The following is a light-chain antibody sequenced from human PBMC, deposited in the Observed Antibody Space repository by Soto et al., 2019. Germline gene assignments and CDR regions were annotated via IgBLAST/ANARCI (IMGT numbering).Light chain of an antibody. V-gene: IGLV2-14*01. CDR3: SSYAGRNTWV. CDR1: MRDVGAYNL. CDR2: EVR. Sequence: QSALTQPASVSGSAGQSITISCSGTMRDVGAYNLVSWYQQHPGTAPKLIIYEVRNRPSGISSRFSGSRSGNTASLTISGLQAEDEADYYCSSYAGRNTWVFGGGTKVTVL. J-gene: IGLJ3*02.